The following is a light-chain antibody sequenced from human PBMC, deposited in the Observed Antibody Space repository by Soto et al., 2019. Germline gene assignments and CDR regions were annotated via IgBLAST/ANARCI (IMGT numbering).Light chain of an antibody. CDR3: QQYYTTPFT. CDR1: QTVSKSRNC. V-gene: IGKV4-1*01. CDR2: WAS. J-gene: IGKJ4*01. Sequence: DIVMTQSPDSLAVSLGERATINCRSSQTVSKSRNCINWYQQKPGQPPKPLLYWASTRESGVPDRFSGSGSGTDFTLTISSLQAEDVAVYYCQQYYTTPFTFGGGTKVEIK.